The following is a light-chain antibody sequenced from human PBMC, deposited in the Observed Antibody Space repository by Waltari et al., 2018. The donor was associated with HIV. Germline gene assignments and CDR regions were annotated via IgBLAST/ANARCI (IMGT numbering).Light chain of an antibody. CDR2: WAS. J-gene: IGKJ4*01. Sequence: IAMTQSPDSLAVPLGVKATINSRSHQTVSHSSNKKNRLAWYPRRPGQRPRLVLYWASTRESGVPDRFSGSGSGTNFTLTISRLQPEDVAVYYCQQYYSFPLTFGGGTTVEIK. CDR1: QTVSHSSNKKNR. CDR3: QQYYSFPLT. V-gene: IGKV4-1*01.